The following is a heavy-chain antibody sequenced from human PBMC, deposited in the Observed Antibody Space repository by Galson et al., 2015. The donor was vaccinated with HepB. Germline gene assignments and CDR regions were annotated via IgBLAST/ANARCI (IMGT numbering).Heavy chain of an antibody. Sequence: SLRLSCAGSGFTVSRNYVSWVRQAPGKGLEWVSVLYSGGSTYYADSVEGRFTISRDNSKNTLFLQMNSLRSEDTAVYYCARDQFDSSGYYSDYWGQGTLVTVSP. CDR1: GFTVSRNY. J-gene: IGHJ4*02. D-gene: IGHD3-22*01. V-gene: IGHV3-66*01. CDR3: ARDQFDSSGYYSDY. CDR2: LYSGGST.